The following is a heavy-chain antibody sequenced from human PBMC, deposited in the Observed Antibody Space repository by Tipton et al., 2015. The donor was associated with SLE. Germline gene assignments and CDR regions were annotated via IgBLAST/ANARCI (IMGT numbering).Heavy chain of an antibody. CDR1: GGSFSGYY. V-gene: IGHV4-34*01. CDR3: AASRYSYGFDY. D-gene: IGHD5-18*01. Sequence: TLSLTCAVYGGSFSGYYWSWIRQPPGKGLEWIGEINHSGSTNYNPSLKSRVTISVDTSKNHFALKLSSVTAADTAVYYCAASRYSYGFDYWGQGTLVTVSS. CDR2: INHSGST. J-gene: IGHJ4*02.